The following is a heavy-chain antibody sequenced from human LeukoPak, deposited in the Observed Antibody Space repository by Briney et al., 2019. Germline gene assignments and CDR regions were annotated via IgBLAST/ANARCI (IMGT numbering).Heavy chain of an antibody. Sequence: ASVKVSCKASGGTFTSYAISWVRQAPGQGLEWMGRIIPIFGTANYAQKSQGRVTITTDESTSTAYMELSSLRSEDTAVYYCARTELGYCSGGSCYAYFDYWGQGTLVTVSS. CDR1: GGTFTSYA. J-gene: IGHJ4*02. V-gene: IGHV1-69*05. CDR3: ARTELGYCSGGSCYAYFDY. CDR2: IIPIFGTA. D-gene: IGHD2-15*01.